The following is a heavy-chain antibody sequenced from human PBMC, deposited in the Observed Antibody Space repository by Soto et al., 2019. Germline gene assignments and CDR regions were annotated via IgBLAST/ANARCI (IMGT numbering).Heavy chain of an antibody. J-gene: IGHJ4*02. D-gene: IGHD1-20*01. Sequence: SETLSLTCTVSGGSISSSSYNWGWIRPPKGKGLVWIGSIYYSRRTYYNPSIKSPVTISTATSKNPFCLRPSSVTAADTAVYYCARLAVYGRWLQSTYYYLDYWGQGTLVTVSS. CDR1: GGSISSSSYN. CDR2: IYYSRRT. V-gene: IGHV4-39*01. CDR3: ARLAVYGRWLQSTYYYLDY.